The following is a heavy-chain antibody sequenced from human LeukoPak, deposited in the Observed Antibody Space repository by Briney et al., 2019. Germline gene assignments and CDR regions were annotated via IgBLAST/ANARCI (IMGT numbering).Heavy chain of an antibody. J-gene: IGHJ4*02. CDR2: FYSDGST. V-gene: IGHV3-66*02. CDR1: GFTVSNNY. CDR3: ARGGSGWSAPDY. D-gene: IGHD6-19*01. Sequence: GGSLRLSCAASGFTVSNNYMSWVRQAPGKGLEWVSVFYSDGSTYYADSVKGRFTISRDRSKNTLYLQINSLRAEDTAVYYCARGGSGWSAPDYWGQGTLVTVSS.